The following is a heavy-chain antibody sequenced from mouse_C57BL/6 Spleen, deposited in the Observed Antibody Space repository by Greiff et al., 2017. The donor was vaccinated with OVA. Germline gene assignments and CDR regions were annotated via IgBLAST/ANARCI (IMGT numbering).Heavy chain of an antibody. J-gene: IGHJ3*01. CDR2: ISYDGSN. Sequence: VQLKQSGPGLVKPSQSLSLTCSVTGYSITSGYYWNWIRQFPGNKLEWMGYISYDGSNNYNPSLKNRSSITRDTSKNQFFLKLNSVTTEDTATYYCARGGTGSFAYWGQGTLVTVSA. CDR1: GYSITSGYY. V-gene: IGHV3-6*01. CDR3: ARGGTGSFAY. D-gene: IGHD2-2*01.